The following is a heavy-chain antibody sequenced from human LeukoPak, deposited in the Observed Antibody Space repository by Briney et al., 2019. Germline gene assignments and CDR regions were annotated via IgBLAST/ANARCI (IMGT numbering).Heavy chain of an antibody. CDR2: IFPSGGGI. V-gene: IGHV3-23*01. D-gene: IGHD3-22*01. CDR3: ARGSAGIVGSGYYYMDV. J-gene: IGHJ6*03. CDR1: GFTFSTFA. Sequence: GGSLRLSCAASGFTFSTFAMIWVRQPPGKGLEWVSSIFPSGGGIHYADSVRGRFTISRDNSKSTLSLQMNSLRAEDTAIYYCARGSAGIVGSGYYYMDVWGKGTTVTVSS.